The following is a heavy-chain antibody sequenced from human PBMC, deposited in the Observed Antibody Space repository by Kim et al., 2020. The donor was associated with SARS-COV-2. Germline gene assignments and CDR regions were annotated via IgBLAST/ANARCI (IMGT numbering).Heavy chain of an antibody. CDR1: GFTFRNYR. Sequence: GGSLRLSCAASGFTFRNYRMNWVRQAPGKGLEWVSSITSSSSYIYYAASVKGRFTISRDNAENSLYLQMNSLRAEDTAVYYCAREQTTEEFDCWGQGTLVTVSS. J-gene: IGHJ4*02. D-gene: IGHD4-4*01. CDR3: AREQTTEEFDC. CDR2: ITSSSSYI. V-gene: IGHV3-21*01.